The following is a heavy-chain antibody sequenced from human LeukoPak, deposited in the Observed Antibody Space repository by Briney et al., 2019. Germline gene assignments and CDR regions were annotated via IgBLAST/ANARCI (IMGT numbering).Heavy chain of an antibody. Sequence: ASVKVSCKASGYTFTSYDINWARQATGQGLEWMGWMNPNSGNTGYAQKFQGRVTITRNTSISTAYMELSSLRSEDTAVYYCARGPNYGDYLFDYWGQGTLVTVSS. J-gene: IGHJ4*02. CDR2: MNPNSGNT. V-gene: IGHV1-8*03. CDR3: ARGPNYGDYLFDY. CDR1: GYTFTSYD. D-gene: IGHD4-17*01.